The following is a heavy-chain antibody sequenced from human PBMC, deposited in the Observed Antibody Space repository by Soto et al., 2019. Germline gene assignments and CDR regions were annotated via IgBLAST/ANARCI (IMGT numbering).Heavy chain of an antibody. D-gene: IGHD2-2*01. CDR2: IYYTVST. Sequence: SETLSLTCTVSGGSISSYYWSWIRQPPGKGLEWIGHIYYTVSTNYNPSLKNRVTISVDRSKNQFSLKLSSVTAADTAVYYCARVPDRWGQGTLVTVSS. CDR1: GGSISSYY. CDR3: ARVPDR. V-gene: IGHV4-59*12. J-gene: IGHJ5*02.